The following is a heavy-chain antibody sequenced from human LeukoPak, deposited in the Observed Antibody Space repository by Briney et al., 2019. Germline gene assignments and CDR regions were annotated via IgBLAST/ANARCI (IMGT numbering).Heavy chain of an antibody. J-gene: IGHJ4*02. D-gene: IGHD3-3*01. Sequence: GGSLRLSCAASGFTFSSYSMNWVRQAPGKGLEWVSSISSSSSYIYYADSVKGRFTISRDNAKNSLYLQMNSLRAEDTAVYYCAREKGYDFWSGYYMEYYFDYWGQGTLVTVSS. CDR3: AREKGYDFWSGYYMEYYFDY. CDR2: ISSSSSYI. V-gene: IGHV3-21*01. CDR1: GFTFSSYS.